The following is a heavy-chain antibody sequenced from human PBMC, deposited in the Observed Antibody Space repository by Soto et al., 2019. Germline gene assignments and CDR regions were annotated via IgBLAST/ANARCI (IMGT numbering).Heavy chain of an antibody. J-gene: IGHJ1*01. D-gene: IGHD3-22*01. Sequence: QVLLVESGGGVVQPGRSLRLSCAASGFIFSAYVMHWVRLAPGKGLEWVAGVSSDGSNKHYPDSVKGRFTISRDNSKNTLFLEMDSLSVEDTAVYYCAREDESSGRAGTFQHWCQGTLVTVSS. CDR1: GFIFSAYV. V-gene: IGHV3-30*03. CDR3: AREDESSGRAGTFQH. CDR2: VSSDGSNK.